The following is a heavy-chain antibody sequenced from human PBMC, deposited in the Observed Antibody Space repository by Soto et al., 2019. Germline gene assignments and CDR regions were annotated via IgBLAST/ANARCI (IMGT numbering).Heavy chain of an antibody. V-gene: IGHV1-69*01. Sequence: QVQLVQSGAEVKKPGYSVKVSCKASGGTFSSYAISWVRQAPGQGIEWMGGIIPIFGTANYAQKFQGRVKSSVDESTSRVYRELSSRRSEDTAVYYCARSEFYGSGSDTIDYLGQGTQVTVSS. CDR1: GGTFSSYA. CDR3: ARSEFYGSGSDTIDY. J-gene: IGHJ4*02. CDR2: IIPIFGTA. D-gene: IGHD3-10*01.